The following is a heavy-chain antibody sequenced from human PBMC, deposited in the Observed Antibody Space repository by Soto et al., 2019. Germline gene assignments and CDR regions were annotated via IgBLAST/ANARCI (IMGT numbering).Heavy chain of an antibody. CDR3: ARVLTWLDRCFDY. J-gene: IGHJ4*02. CDR1: GYTFTGYY. CDR2: INPNSGGT. Sequence: ASVKVSCKAPGYTFTGYYMHWVRQDPGQGLEWMGWINPNSGGTNYAQKFQGRVTMTRDTSISTAYMELSRLRSDNTAAYYCARVLTWLDRCFDYWGQGTLVTVSS. D-gene: IGHD6-19*01. V-gene: IGHV1-2*02.